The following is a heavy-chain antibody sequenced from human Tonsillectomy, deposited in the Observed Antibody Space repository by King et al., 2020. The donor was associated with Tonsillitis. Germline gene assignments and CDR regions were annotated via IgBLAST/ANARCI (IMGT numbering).Heavy chain of an antibody. V-gene: IGHV1-18*01. CDR1: GYTFTSYG. CDR3: ARDLRTGAAAVSLTAFDI. J-gene: IGHJ3*02. D-gene: IGHD6-13*01. CDR2: ISAYNGNT. Sequence: QLVQSGAEVKKPGASVKVSCKASGYTFTSYGISWVRQAPGQGLDWMGWISAYNGNTNYAQKLQGRVTMTTDTSTSTAYMELRSLRSDDTAVYYCARDLRTGAAAVSLTAFDIWGQGTMVTVSS.